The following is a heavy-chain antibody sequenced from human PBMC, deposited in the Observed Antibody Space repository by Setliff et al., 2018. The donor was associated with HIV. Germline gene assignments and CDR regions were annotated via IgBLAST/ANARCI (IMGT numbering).Heavy chain of an antibody. J-gene: IGHJ6*03. CDR1: GGSFSGYY. V-gene: IGHV4-34*01. D-gene: IGHD3-16*02. CDR3: ARGLPGTYRYSYYYYYMDV. CDR2: INHSGST. Sequence: SETLSLTWAVYGGSFSGYYWSWIRQPPGKGLEWIGEINHSGSTNYNPSLKSRVTISIDTSKNQFSLKVSSVTAADTALYYCARGLPGTYRYSYYYYYMDVWDKGTTVTVSS.